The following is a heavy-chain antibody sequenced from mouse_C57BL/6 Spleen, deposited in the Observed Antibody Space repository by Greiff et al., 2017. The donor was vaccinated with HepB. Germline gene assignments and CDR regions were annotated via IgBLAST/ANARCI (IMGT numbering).Heavy chain of an antibody. V-gene: IGHV1-42*01. CDR2: INPSTGGT. CDR3: ARIGSYAMDY. J-gene: IGHJ4*01. D-gene: IGHD2-2*01. CDR1: GYSFTGYY. Sequence: EVQLKESGPELVKPGASVKISCKASGYSFTGYYMNWVKQSPEKSLEWIGEINPSTGGTTYNQKFKAKATLTVDKSSSTAYMQLKSLTSEDSAVYYCARIGSYAMDYWGQGTSVTVSS.